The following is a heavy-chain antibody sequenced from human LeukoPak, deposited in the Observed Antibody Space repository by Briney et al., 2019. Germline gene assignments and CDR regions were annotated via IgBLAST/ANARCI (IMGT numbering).Heavy chain of an antibody. Sequence: LRLSCAASGFTFSSYAMSWVRQPPGKGLEWIGYIYYSGSTYYNPSLKSRVAISVDTFKNQFSLKLSSVTAADTAVYYCARSSMVHAFDIWGQGTMVTVSS. CDR2: IYYSGST. CDR3: ARSSMVHAFDI. D-gene: IGHD3-10*01. J-gene: IGHJ3*02. V-gene: IGHV4-30-4*08. CDR1: GFTFSSYA.